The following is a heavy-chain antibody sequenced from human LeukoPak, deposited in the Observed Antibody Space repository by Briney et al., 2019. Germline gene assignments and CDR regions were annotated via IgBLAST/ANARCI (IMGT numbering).Heavy chain of an antibody. J-gene: IGHJ5*02. Sequence: SETLSLTCAVSGGSISSGGYSWSWIRQPPGKGLEWIGYIYHSGSTYYNPSLKSRVTISVDRSKNQSSLKLSSVTAADTAVYYCARVVAARSWFDPWGQGTLVTVSS. CDR3: ARVVAARSWFDP. CDR2: IYHSGST. CDR1: GGSISSGGYS. D-gene: IGHD6-13*01. V-gene: IGHV4-30-2*01.